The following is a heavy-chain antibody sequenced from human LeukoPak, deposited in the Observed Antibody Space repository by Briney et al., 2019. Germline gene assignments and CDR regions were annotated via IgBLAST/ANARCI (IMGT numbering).Heavy chain of an antibody. J-gene: IGHJ4*02. CDR2: IGGNGGST. CDR1: GFTFSSYA. V-gene: IGHV3-23*01. CDR3: AKQDGATTSHFDY. Sequence: GGSLRLSCAASGFTFSSYAMSWVRQAPGKGLEWVAAIGGNGGSTYYADSVKGRFTISRDNSKNTLYLQMNSLRAEDTAVYYCAKQDGATTSHFDYWGQGTLVTVSS. D-gene: IGHD5-12*01.